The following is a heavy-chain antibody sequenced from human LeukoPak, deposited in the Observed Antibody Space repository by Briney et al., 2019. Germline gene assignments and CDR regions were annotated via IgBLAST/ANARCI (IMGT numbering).Heavy chain of an antibody. CDR3: ARQRGYGCDY. CDR1: GGSISSSSYY. V-gene: IGHV4-39*01. D-gene: IGHD5-18*01. Sequence: SETLSLTCTVSGGSISSSSYYWGWIRQPPGKGLEWIGSIYYSGSTYYNPSLKSRVTISVDTSKNQFSLKLSPVTAADTAVYYCARQRGYGCDYWGQGTLVTVSS. J-gene: IGHJ4*02. CDR2: IYYSGST.